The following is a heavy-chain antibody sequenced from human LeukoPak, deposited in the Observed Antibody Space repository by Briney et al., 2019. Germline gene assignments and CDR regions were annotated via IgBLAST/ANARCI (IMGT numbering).Heavy chain of an antibody. J-gene: IGHJ4*02. D-gene: IGHD1-26*01. Sequence: GGSLRLSCSASGFVFTIYTMYWVRQAPGKGPEYVSTISGSGDGFSIYYADSVKGRFTISRDDSKSILYLQMNGLRSEDTAVYYCVKDFGRIRGTPDSWGQGTLVTVSS. CDR3: VKDFGRIRGTPDS. CDR1: GFVFTIYT. V-gene: IGHV3-64D*06. CDR2: ISGSGDGFSI.